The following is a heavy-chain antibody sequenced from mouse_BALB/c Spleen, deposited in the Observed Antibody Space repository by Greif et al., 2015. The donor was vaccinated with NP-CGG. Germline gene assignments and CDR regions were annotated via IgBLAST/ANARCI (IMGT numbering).Heavy chain of an antibody. D-gene: IGHD1-1*01. J-gene: IGHJ4*01. CDR2: ISDGGSYT. CDR3: ARRRFYAMYY. V-gene: IGHV5-4*02. CDR1: GFTFSDYY. Sequence: EVKLVESGGGLVKPGGSLKLSCAASGFTFSDYYMYWVRQTPEKRLEWVATISDGGSYTYYPDSVKGRFTISRDNAKNNLCLQMSSLKSEGTAMYYCARRRFYAMYYCGQGTSVSVSS.